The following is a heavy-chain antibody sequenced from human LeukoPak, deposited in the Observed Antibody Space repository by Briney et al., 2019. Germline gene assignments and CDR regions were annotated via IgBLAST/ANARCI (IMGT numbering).Heavy chain of an antibody. V-gene: IGHV3-30*02. CDR3: AKSAVGATLGDY. J-gene: IGHJ4*02. CDR2: IRYDGSNK. CDR1: VFTFSSYG. Sequence: GGSLRLSCAASVFTFSSYGMHWVRQAPGKGLKWVAFIRYDGSNKYYADSVKGRFTISRDNSRDTLYLQMISLRAEDTAVYYCAKSAVGATLGDYWGQGTPVTVSS. D-gene: IGHD1-26*01.